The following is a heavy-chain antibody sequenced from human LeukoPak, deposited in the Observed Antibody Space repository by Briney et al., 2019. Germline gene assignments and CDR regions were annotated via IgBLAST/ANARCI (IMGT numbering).Heavy chain of an antibody. D-gene: IGHD2-2*01. V-gene: IGHV3-7*01. CDR1: GLTFRPYW. J-gene: IGHJ4*02. CDR3: ARDAGYCSSTSCYEVVFDY. CDR2: IKHDGSEK. Sequence: PGGSLRLSCAASGLTFRPYWMTWVRQAPGKGLEWVANIKHDGSEKVYVDSVKGQFTISRDNAKNSLYLQMNSLRAEDTAVYYCARDAGYCSSTSCYEVVFDYWGQGTLVTVSS.